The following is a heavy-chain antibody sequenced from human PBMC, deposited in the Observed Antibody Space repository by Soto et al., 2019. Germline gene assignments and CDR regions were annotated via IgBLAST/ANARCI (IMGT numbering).Heavy chain of an antibody. D-gene: IGHD3-3*02. CDR3: AKTATPGVST. CDR2: ISGSGGST. J-gene: IGHJ4*02. V-gene: IGHV3-23*01. Sequence: PGGSLRLSCAASGFTLSRYAMSWVRQAPGKGLEWVSAISGSGGSTYYADSVKGRFTISRDNSKNTLYLQMNSLRAEDTAVYFCAKTATPGVSTWGQGTLLTISS. CDR1: GFTLSRYA.